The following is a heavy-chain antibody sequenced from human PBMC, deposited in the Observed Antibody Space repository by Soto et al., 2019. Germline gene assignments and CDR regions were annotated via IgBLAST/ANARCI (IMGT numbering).Heavy chain of an antibody. CDR3: ARDNGPYYDLPLDAFDI. J-gene: IGHJ3*02. D-gene: IGHD3-3*01. CDR2: INPSGGST. V-gene: IGHV1-46*01. Sequence: ASVKVSCKVSGYTLTELSMHWVRQAPGQGLEWMGIINPSGGSTSYAQKFQGRVTMTRDTSTSTVYMELSSLRSEDTAVYYCARDNGPYYDLPLDAFDIWGQGTMVTVSS. CDR1: GYTLTELS.